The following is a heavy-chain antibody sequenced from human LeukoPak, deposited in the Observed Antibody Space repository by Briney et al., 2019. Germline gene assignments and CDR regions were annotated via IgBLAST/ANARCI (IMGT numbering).Heavy chain of an antibody. V-gene: IGHV3-48*03. Sequence: GGSLSLPCAACGFTFSSYELKWVRQAPGKGLEWVSYISSSGSTIYYADSIRGRFTISRDNAKNSLYLQMNSLRAEDTAVYYCARAWCVEGHFLYWGQGTLVAVSS. J-gene: IGHJ4*02. CDR3: ARAWCVEGHFLY. CDR2: ISSSGSTI. CDR1: GFTFSSYE. D-gene: IGHD2-8*02.